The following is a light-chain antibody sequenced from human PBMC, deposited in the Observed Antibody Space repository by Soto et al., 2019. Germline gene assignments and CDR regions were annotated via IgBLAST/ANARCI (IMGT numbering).Light chain of an antibody. CDR1: KLGDKY. CDR3: LVWASSSVV. V-gene: IGLV3-1*01. CDR2: QDF. Sequence: SYELTQPPSVSVSAGQTANITCSGDKLGDKYASWYQQKPGQSPVLVIYQDFRRPSGVPERFSGSNSGATATLTISGTQAMDDAEYYCLVWASSSVVFGGGTKLTVL. J-gene: IGLJ3*02.